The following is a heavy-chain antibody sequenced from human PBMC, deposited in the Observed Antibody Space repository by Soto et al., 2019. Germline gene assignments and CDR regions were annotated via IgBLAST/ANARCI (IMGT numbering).Heavy chain of an antibody. D-gene: IGHD6-19*01. J-gene: IGHJ4*02. CDR1: GYTFTSYG. CDR3: ARSQAVAGRRGYDY. CDR2: ISAYNGNT. Sequence: ASVKVSCKASGYTFTSYGISWVRQAPGQGLEWMGWISAYNGNTNYAQKLQGRVTMTTDTSTSTAYTELSRLRSDDTAVYYCARSQAVAGRRGYDYWGKGTLVTVSS. V-gene: IGHV1-18*04.